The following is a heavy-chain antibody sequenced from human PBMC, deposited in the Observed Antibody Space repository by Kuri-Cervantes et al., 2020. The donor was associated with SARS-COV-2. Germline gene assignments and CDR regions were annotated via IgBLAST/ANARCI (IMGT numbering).Heavy chain of an antibody. J-gene: IGHJ4*02. Sequence: GGSLRLSCAASGFSFSYYGMHWVRQAPGKGLEWVSYISSSGSTIYYADSVKGRFTISRDNAKNSLYLQMNSLRAEDTAVYYCARDWKAFDYWGQGTLVTVSS. D-gene: IGHD1-1*01. CDR3: ARDWKAFDY. CDR1: GFSFSYYG. CDR2: ISSSGSTI. V-gene: IGHV3-48*01.